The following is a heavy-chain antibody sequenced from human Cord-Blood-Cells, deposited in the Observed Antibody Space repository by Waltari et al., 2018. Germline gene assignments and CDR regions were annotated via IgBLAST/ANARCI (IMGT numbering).Heavy chain of an antibody. Sequence: QLQLQESGPGLVKPSETLSLTCTVPGGSITRSSYYWGWIRQPPGKGLAWIGSIYYSGSTSYNPSLKSRVTISVDTSKNQFSLKLSSVTTADTAVYYCARVGFGSRAWFDPWGQGTLVTVSS. V-gene: IGHV4-39*07. CDR2: IYYSGST. J-gene: IGHJ5*02. D-gene: IGHD3-16*01. CDR3: ARVGFGSRAWFDP. CDR1: GGSITRSSYY.